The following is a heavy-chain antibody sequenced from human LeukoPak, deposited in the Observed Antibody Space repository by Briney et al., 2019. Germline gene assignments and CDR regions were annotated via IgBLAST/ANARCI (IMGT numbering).Heavy chain of an antibody. CDR3: AKTGGIAAAH. CDR1: GFTFSGSA. Sequence: GGSLRLSCAASGFTFSGSAMHWVRQAPGKGLEWVSAISGSGGYTYYADSVKGRFTISRDNSKNTLYLQMNSLRADDTALYYCAKTGGIAAAHWGQGTLVTVSS. D-gene: IGHD6-13*01. J-gene: IGHJ4*02. V-gene: IGHV3-23*01. CDR2: ISGSGGYT.